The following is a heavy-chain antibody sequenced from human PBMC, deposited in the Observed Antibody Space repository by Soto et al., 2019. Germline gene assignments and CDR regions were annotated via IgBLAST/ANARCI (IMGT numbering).Heavy chain of an antibody. J-gene: IGHJ5*02. V-gene: IGHV1-69*10. CDR3: ARNRGVVVVVAATAPGWFDP. D-gene: IGHD2-15*01. CDR2: IIPIFGIA. Sequence: SVKVSCKASGGTFSSYAISWVRQAPGQGLEWMGGIIPIFGIANYAQKFQGRVTITADKSTSTAYMELSSLRSEDTAVYYCARNRGVVVVVAATAPGWFDPWGQGTLVTVSS. CDR1: GGTFSSYA.